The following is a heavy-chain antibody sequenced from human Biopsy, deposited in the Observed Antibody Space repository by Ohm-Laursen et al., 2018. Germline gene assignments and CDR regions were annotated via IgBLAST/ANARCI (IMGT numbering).Heavy chain of an antibody. Sequence: SVKVSCQASGDPFTTSALRRVRQVPGQGLAWLGRLIPILGPVASGQHFPGRVTIRADTSTTFLELPSLRYDDTAVYYCASGDIGGIGLDVWGLGTTVTVSS. CDR3: ASGDIGGIGLDV. V-gene: IGHV1-69*10. D-gene: IGHD3-10*01. CDR1: GDPFTTSA. J-gene: IGHJ6*02. CDR2: LIPILGPV.